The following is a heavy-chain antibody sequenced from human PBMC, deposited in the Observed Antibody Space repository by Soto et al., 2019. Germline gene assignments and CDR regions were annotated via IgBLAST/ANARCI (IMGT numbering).Heavy chain of an antibody. CDR1: GGSISSGGYY. Sequence: PSETLSLTCTVSGGSISSGGYYWSWIRQHPGKGLEWIGYIYYSGSTYYNPSLKSRVTISVDTSKNQFSLKLSSVTAADTAVYYCARDLRGMATIHPFDYWGQGTLVTVSS. CDR3: ARDLRGMATIHPFDY. D-gene: IGHD5-12*01. CDR2: IYYSGST. V-gene: IGHV4-31*03. J-gene: IGHJ4*02.